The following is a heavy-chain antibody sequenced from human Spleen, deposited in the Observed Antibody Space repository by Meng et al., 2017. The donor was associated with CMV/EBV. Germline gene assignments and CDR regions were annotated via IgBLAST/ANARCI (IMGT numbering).Heavy chain of an antibody. CDR1: GYTFTSYD. J-gene: IGHJ5*01. D-gene: IGHD3-3*01. CDR3: AKDRVIFGVVGNWFDS. Sequence: ASVKVSCKASGYTFTSYDINWVRQATGQGLEWMGWMNPNSGNTGYAQKFQGRVTMTRNTSISTAYMELSSLRSEDAAVYYCAKDRVIFGVVGNWFDSWGQGTLVTVSS. CDR2: MNPNSGNT. V-gene: IGHV1-8*01.